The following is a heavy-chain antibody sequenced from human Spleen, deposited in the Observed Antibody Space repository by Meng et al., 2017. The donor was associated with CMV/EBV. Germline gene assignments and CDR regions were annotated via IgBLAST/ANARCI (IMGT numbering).Heavy chain of an antibody. CDR1: GGSISVYY. CDR3: ASLPVGNTAMVSY. V-gene: IGHV4-34*01. D-gene: IGHD5-18*01. Sequence: SETLSLTCTVSGGSISVYYWTWIRQPPGKGLEWIGEINHSGSTNFNPSLKSRVTISVDTSKNQFSLKLSSVTAADTAVYYCASLPVGNTAMVSYWGQGALVTVSS. CDR2: INHSGST. J-gene: IGHJ4*02.